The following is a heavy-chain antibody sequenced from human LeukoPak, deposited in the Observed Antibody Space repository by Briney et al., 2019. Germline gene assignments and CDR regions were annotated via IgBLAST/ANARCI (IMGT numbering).Heavy chain of an antibody. Sequence: SETLSLTCTVSGGSVSSGSYYWGWIRQPPGKGLEWIGYIYYSGSTNYNPSLKSRVTISVDTSKNQFSLKLSSVTAADTAVYYCAKDLVTIVVTLDYWGQGTLVTVSS. CDR1: GGSVSSGSYY. J-gene: IGHJ4*02. CDR2: IYYSGST. V-gene: IGHV4-61*01. CDR3: AKDLVTIVVTLDY. D-gene: IGHD2-15*01.